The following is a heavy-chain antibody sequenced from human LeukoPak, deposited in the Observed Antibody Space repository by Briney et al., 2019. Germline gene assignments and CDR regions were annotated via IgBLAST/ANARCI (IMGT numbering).Heavy chain of an antibody. D-gene: IGHD6-13*01. J-gene: IGHJ3*02. V-gene: IGHV3-11*01. CDR2: LSSSGSII. Sequence: GGSLRLSCAASGFTFSGYYMSWIRQAPGKGLEWVSYLSSSGSIIYYADSVKGRFTISRDNAKNSLYLQMNSLRAEDTAVYFCAREGAADAFDIWGQGTVVTVSS. CDR3: AREGAADAFDI. CDR1: GFTFSGYY.